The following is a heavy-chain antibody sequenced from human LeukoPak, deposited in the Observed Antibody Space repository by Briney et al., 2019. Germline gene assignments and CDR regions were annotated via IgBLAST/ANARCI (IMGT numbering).Heavy chain of an antibody. J-gene: IGHJ4*02. D-gene: IGHD3-10*01. Sequence: GGSLRLSCAVSGITLSNYGMSWVRQAPGKGLEWVAGISGSGGRTNYADSVKGRFTISRDSPKNTLYLQMNSMRAEDTAVYFCAKRGVVIRVVLVGFHKEAYYFDSWGQGALVTVSS. V-gene: IGHV3-23*01. CDR2: ISGSGGRT. CDR3: AKRGVVIRVVLVGFHKEAYYFDS. CDR1: GITLSNYG.